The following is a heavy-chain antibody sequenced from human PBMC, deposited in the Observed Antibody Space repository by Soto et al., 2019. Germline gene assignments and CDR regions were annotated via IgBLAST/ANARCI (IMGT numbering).Heavy chain of an antibody. V-gene: IGHV5-51*01. J-gene: IGHJ4*02. CDR2: IYPGDSDT. CDR1: GYSFTTYW. Sequence: GESLKISCHGSGYSFTTYWIGWVRQMPGKGLEWMGIIYPGDSDTRYSPSFQGQVTISADKSISTAYLQWSSLKASDTAIYYCATGGYCSGTTCYNFFDYWGQGTLVTVSS. D-gene: IGHD2-2*02. CDR3: ATGGYCSGTTCYNFFDY.